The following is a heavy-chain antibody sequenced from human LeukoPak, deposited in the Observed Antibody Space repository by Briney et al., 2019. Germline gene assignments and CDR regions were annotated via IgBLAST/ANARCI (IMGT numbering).Heavy chain of an antibody. D-gene: IGHD3-16*02. CDR2: ISGSGGST. Sequence: GGSLRLSCAASGFTFSSYAMSWVRQAPGKGLEWVSAISGSGGSTYYADSVKGRFTISRDNSKNTLYLQMNSLRAEDTAVYYCAKVTFGGVIVIQALDYWGQGTLVTVSS. J-gene: IGHJ4*02. V-gene: IGHV3-23*01. CDR3: AKVTFGGVIVIQALDY. CDR1: GFTFSSYA.